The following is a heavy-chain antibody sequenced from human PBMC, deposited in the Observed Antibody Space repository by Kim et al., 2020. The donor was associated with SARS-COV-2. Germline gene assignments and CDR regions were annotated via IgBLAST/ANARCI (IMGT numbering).Heavy chain of an antibody. Sequence: GGSLRLFCAASGFTFSSYAMSWVRQAPGKGLEWVSDIYSGGSSTYYADSEKGRFTISRDNSKNTLYLQMNSLRAEDTAVYYCAKFVVPAAIFGGYYYYGMDVWGQGTTVTVSS. CDR2: IYSGGSST. D-gene: IGHD2-2*02. CDR1: GFTFSSYA. CDR3: AKFVVPAAIFGGYYYYGMDV. J-gene: IGHJ6*02. V-gene: IGHV3-23*03.